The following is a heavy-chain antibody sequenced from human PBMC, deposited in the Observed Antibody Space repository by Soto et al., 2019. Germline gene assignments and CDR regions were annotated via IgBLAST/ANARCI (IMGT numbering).Heavy chain of an antibody. J-gene: IGHJ5*02. V-gene: IGHV4-59*11. CDR3: ARGRGEFDA. CDR1: GGSISSHY. CDR2: IYDSVKT. Sequence: PSETLSLTCTVSGGSISSHYWTWIWIRQLPGRGLEWVGYIYDSVKTKYNPSLKSRVTISVDTSKNQLSLNLRSVSAADTAVYYCARGRGEFDAWGQGTPVTVSS. D-gene: IGHD2-21*01.